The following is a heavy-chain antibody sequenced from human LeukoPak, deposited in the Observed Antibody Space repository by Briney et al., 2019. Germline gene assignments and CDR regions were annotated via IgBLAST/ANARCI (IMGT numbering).Heavy chain of an antibody. CDR2: IHPNSGGT. J-gene: IGHJ2*01. V-gene: IGHV1-2*02. CDR3: ARDSCGGGGCHYWYFDL. Sequence: GASVEVSCKASGYAFTGYYIHWVRQAPGQGLEWMGWIHPNSGGTNYAQKFQGRVTMTRDTSITTASMELSSLKPDDTAVYYCARDSCGGGGCHYWYFDLWGRGTLVTVSS. CDR1: GYAFTGYY. D-gene: IGHD6-19*01.